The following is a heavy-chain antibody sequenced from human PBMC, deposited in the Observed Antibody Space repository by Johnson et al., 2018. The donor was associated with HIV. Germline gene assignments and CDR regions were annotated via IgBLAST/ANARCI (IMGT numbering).Heavy chain of an antibody. CDR2: ISYDGSNK. CDR3: AKDVIMITFGGIFDI. CDR1: GFTFSSYA. J-gene: IGHJ3*02. V-gene: IGHV3-30-3*01. Sequence: HVQLVESGGGVVQPGRSLRLSCAASGFTFSSYAMHWVRQAPGKGLEWVAVISYDGSNKYYADSVKGRFTISRDNSKNTLYLQMNSLRAEDTAVYYCAKDVIMITFGGIFDIWGQGTRVTVSS. D-gene: IGHD3-16*01.